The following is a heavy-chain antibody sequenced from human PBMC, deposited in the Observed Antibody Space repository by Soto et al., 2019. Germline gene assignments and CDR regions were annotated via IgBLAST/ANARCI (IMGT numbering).Heavy chain of an antibody. V-gene: IGHV3-66*01. CDR2: IYSGGTT. Sequence: EVQLVESGGGLVQPGGSLRLSCAASGFSVSTNYMNWVRQAPGKGLEWVSLIYSGGTTYYADSVKGRFTISRDNSKNTLYLQMNSLRAEDTAGYYCARGRSASSDFDYWGQGTLVTVSS. D-gene: IGHD3-10*01. J-gene: IGHJ4*02. CDR3: ARGRSASSDFDY. CDR1: GFSVSTNY.